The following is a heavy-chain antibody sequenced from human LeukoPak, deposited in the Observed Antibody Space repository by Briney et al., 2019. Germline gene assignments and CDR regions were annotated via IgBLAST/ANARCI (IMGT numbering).Heavy chain of an antibody. CDR3: ARRAVVPAAHPIYYYYYMDV. CDR2: IIPIFGTA. Sequence: GASVKVSCKASGYTFTSYYMHWVRQAPGQGLEWLGGIIPIFGTANYAQKFQGRVTITADESTSTAYMELSSLRSEDTAVYYCARRAVVPAAHPIYYYYYMDVWGKGTTVTVSS. D-gene: IGHD2-2*01. CDR1: GYTFTSYY. J-gene: IGHJ6*03. V-gene: IGHV1-69*13.